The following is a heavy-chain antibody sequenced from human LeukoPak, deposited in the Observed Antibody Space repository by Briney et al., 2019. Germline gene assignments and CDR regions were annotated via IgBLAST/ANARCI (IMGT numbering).Heavy chain of an antibody. CDR3: ARVSMVRGVHRYGMDV. J-gene: IGHJ6*02. CDR2: IYSGGST. Sequence: PGWSLRLSCAATGFTVSSNYMRWVRQAPGKGLEWVSVIYSGGSTYYADSVKGRFTISRHNSKNTLYLQMNSLRAEDTAVYYCARVSMVRGVHRYGMDVWGQGTTVTVSS. V-gene: IGHV3-53*04. CDR1: GFTVSSNY. D-gene: IGHD3-10*01.